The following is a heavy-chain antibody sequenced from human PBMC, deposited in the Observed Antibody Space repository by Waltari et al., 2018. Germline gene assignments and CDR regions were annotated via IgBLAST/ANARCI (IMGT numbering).Heavy chain of an antibody. V-gene: IGHV5-51*01. D-gene: IGHD6-13*01. Sequence: EVQLVQSGAEVKNPGESLTISCKGAGSSFTSYWIAWVRQMPGNGLEWMGIIYPGYSDTRYSPSFQGQVTISADKSISTAYLQWSSLKASDTAMYYCATLFGSSGTTHYWGQGTLVTVSS. CDR2: IYPGYSDT. CDR1: GSSFTSYW. J-gene: IGHJ4*02. CDR3: ATLFGSSGTTHY.